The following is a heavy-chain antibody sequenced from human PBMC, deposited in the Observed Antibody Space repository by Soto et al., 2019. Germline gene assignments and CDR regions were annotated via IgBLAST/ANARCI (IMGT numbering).Heavy chain of an antibody. CDR2: ISGSGGST. CDR1: GLTFSSYA. Sequence: GGSLRLSCAASGLTFSSYAMSWVRQAPGKGLEWVSAISGSGGSTYYADSVKGRFTISRDNSKNTLYLQMNSLRAEDTAVYYCAKPDIVATMGYYFDYWGKGTRVTASS. CDR3: AKPDIVATMGYYFDY. J-gene: IGHJ4*02. V-gene: IGHV3-23*01. D-gene: IGHD5-12*01.